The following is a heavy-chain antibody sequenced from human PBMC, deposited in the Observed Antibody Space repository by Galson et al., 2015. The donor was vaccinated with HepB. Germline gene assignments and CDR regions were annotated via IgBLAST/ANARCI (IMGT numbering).Heavy chain of an antibody. Sequence: SVKVSCKASGGTFSSYAISWVRQAPGQGLEWMGGIIPIFGTANYAQKFQGRVTITADESTSTAYMELSSLRSEDTAVYYCARSDIPLDSSSLDVHYYYYMDVWGKGTTVTVSS. CDR2: IIPIFGTA. CDR1: GGTFSSYA. D-gene: IGHD6-6*01. CDR3: ARSDIPLDSSSLDVHYYYYMDV. J-gene: IGHJ6*03. V-gene: IGHV1-69*13.